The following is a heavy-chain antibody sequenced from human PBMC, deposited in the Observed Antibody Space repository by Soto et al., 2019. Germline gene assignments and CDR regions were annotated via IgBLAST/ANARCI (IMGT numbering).Heavy chain of an antibody. CDR1: GGTFSSYA. CDR2: IIPIFGTA. V-gene: IGHV1-69*13. CDR3: ATEFDYDSSGYYEPPDYYGMDV. D-gene: IGHD3-22*01. Sequence: ASVKVSCKASGGTFSSYAISWVRQAPGQGLEWMGGIIPIFGTANYAQKFQGRVTITADESTSTAYMELSSLRSEDTAVYYCATEFDYDSSGYYEPPDYYGMDVWGQGTTVTVSS. J-gene: IGHJ6*02.